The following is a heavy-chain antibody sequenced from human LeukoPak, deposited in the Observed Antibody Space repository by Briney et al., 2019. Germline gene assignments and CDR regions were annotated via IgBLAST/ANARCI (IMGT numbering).Heavy chain of an antibody. CDR1: GFTFSRHA. D-gene: IGHD2-2*01. Sequence: GGSLRLSCAASGFTFSRHAMSWVRQAPGKGLEWVSAIRSSGGSTYYADSVKGRFTISRDNSKNTLYLQMNSLRAEDTAVYYCAKDQGDYCSGFSRYSGEYGHFQHWGQGTLVTVSS. CDR3: AKDQGDYCSGFSRYSGEYGHFQH. V-gene: IGHV3-23*01. J-gene: IGHJ1*01. CDR2: IRSSGGST.